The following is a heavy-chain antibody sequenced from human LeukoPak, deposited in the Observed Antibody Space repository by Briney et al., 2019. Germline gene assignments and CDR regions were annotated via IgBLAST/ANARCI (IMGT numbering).Heavy chain of an antibody. D-gene: IGHD6-13*01. V-gene: IGHV1-2*02. Sequence: GASVKVSCKASGDTFTGYYMHWVRQAPGQGLEWMGWINPNSGGTNYAQKFQGRVTMTRDTSISTAYMELSRLRSDDTAAYYCARGPYSSSWSWFDPWGQGTLVTVSS. CDR2: INPNSGGT. CDR1: GDTFTGYY. J-gene: IGHJ5*02. CDR3: ARGPYSSSWSWFDP.